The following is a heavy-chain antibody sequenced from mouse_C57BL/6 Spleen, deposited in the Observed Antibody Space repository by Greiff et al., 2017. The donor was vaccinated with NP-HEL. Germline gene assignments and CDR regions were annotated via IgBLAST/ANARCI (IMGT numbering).Heavy chain of an antibody. J-gene: IGHJ4*01. CDR1: GFTFSSYA. Sequence: EVQLVESGGGLVKPGGSLKLSCAASGFTFSSYAMSWVRQTPEKRLEWVATISDGGSYTYYPDNVKGRFTISRDNAKNNLDLQMSQLKSEDTAMYYCARGDSYDGYYHDAMAYWGQGTSVTVSS. V-gene: IGHV5-4*01. CDR2: ISDGGSYT. D-gene: IGHD2-3*01. CDR3: ARGDSYDGYYHDAMAY.